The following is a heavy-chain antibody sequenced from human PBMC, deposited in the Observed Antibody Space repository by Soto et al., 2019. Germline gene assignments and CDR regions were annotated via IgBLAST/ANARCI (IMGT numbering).Heavy chain of an antibody. J-gene: IGHJ5*02. CDR2: IYYSGST. CDR1: GGSISSSSFH. V-gene: IGHV4-39*01. Sequence: QLQLQESGPGLVKPSETLSLTCTVSGGSISSSSFHWGWIRQPPGKGLEWIGSIYYSGSTYYSPSLKSRVTISVHTSKTPFALKLSSVTAADTAVYYCARRERAAGTDWWFDPWGQGTLVTVSS. CDR3: ARRERAAGTDWWFDP. D-gene: IGHD6-13*01.